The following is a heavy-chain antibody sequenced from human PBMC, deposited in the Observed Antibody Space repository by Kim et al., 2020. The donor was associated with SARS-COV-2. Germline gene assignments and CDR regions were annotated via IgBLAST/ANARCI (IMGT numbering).Heavy chain of an antibody. CDR1: GFTFSSYA. CDR3: AKDRGTSAPVSWDYFDY. CDR2: ISGSGGST. D-gene: IGHD3-10*01. J-gene: IGHJ4*02. V-gene: IGHV3-23*01. Sequence: GGSLRLSCAASGFTFSSYAMSWVRQAPGKGLEWVSAISGSGGSTYYADSVKGRFTISRHNSKNTLYLQMNSLRAEDTAVYYCAKDRGTSAPVSWDYFDYWGQGTLVTVSS.